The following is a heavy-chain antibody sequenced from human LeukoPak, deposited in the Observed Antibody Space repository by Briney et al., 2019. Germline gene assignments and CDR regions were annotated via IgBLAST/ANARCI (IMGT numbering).Heavy chain of an antibody. CDR1: GYSISSGYY. J-gene: IGHJ6*03. CDR3: ARRPYCSSTSCYYYYMDV. D-gene: IGHD2-2*01. V-gene: IGHV4-38-2*01. Sequence: SSETLSLTCAVSGYSISSGYYWGWIRQPPGKGLEWIGSIYHGGTTYYTPSLTSRATTSVDTPKNQCSLKRSSVTAADTAVYYCARRPYCSSTSCYYYYMDVWGKGTTVTVSS. CDR2: IYHGGTT.